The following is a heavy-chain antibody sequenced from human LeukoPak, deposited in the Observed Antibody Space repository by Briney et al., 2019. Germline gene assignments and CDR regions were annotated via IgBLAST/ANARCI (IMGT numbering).Heavy chain of an antibody. D-gene: IGHD6-19*01. V-gene: IGHV4-34*01. Sequence: SETLSLTCAVSGTSFSSYYWSWIRQPPGKGLEWIGEVNHSGYTNDNPSLKSRVTISVETSKNQYSLKLSSVTAADTAVYYCARYSSYWSFDYWGQGTLVTVSS. CDR3: ARYSSYWSFDY. CDR2: VNHSGYT. CDR1: GTSFSSYY. J-gene: IGHJ4*02.